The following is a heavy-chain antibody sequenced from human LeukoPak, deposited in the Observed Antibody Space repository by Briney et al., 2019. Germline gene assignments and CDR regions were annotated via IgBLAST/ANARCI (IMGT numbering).Heavy chain of an antibody. V-gene: IGHV3-9*03. CDR3: AKDMDTAMASGGLFDY. D-gene: IGHD5-18*01. Sequence: GGSLRLSCAASGFTFDDYAMHWVRQAPGKGLEGVSGISWNSGSIVYADSVKGRFTISRDNAKNSLYLQMNSLRAEDMALYYCAKDMDTAMASGGLFDYWGQGTLVTVSS. CDR1: GFTFDDYA. J-gene: IGHJ4*02. CDR2: ISWNSGSI.